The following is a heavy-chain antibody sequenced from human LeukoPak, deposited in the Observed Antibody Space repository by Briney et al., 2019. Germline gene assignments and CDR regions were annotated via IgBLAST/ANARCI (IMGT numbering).Heavy chain of an antibody. CDR2: IYYSGST. Sequence: SETLSLTCTVSGGSISSYYWSWIRQPPGKGLEWIGYIYYSGSTNYNPSLKSRVTISVDTSKNQFSLKPSSVTAADTAVYYCARTLKERIAAAAHFDYWGQGTLVTVSS. J-gene: IGHJ4*02. V-gene: IGHV4-59*01. CDR1: GGSISSYY. CDR3: ARTLKERIAAAAHFDY. D-gene: IGHD6-13*01.